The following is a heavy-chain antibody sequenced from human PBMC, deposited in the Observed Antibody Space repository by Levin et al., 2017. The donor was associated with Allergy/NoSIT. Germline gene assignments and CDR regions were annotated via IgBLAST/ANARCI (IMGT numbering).Heavy chain of an antibody. D-gene: IGHD6-19*01. CDR2: ISAYNGNT. CDR3: ARGHLEQWLVLWFDY. Sequence: GESLKISCKASGYTFTSYGISWVRQAPGQGLEWMGWISAYNGNTNYAQKLQGRVTMTTDTSTSTAYMELRSLRSDDTAVYYCARGHLEQWLVLWFDYWGQGTLVTVSS. J-gene: IGHJ4*02. V-gene: IGHV1-18*01. CDR1: GYTFTSYG.